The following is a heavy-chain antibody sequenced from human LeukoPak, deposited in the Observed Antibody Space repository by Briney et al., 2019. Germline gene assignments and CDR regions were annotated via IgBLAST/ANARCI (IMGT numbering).Heavy chain of an antibody. D-gene: IGHD4-11*01. J-gene: IGHJ4*02. Sequence: PSETLSLTCSVSGDSISSSYWSWVRQPPGKGLEWVSAIRGSGDITYYADSVKGRFTISRDNSKNTLYLQMNSLRAEDTAVYYCAKVGGALMMTTSDYWGQGTLVTVSS. CDR3: AKVGGALMMTTSDY. CDR1: GDSISSSY. CDR2: IRGSGDIT. V-gene: IGHV3-23*01.